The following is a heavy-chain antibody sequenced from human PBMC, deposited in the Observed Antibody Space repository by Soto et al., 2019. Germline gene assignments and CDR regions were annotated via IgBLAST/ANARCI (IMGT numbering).Heavy chain of an antibody. CDR2: IYHSGST. V-gene: IGHV4-4*02. CDR1: GGSISSSNW. CDR3: ARMGAAAARGYYFDY. Sequence: QVQLQESGPGLVKPSGTLSLTCAVSGGSISSSNWWSWVRQPPGKGLEWIGEIYHSGSTNYNPSLKSRVTILVDKSKNQFSLKLSSVTAADTAVYYCARMGAAAARGYYFDYWGQGTLVTVSS. D-gene: IGHD6-13*01. J-gene: IGHJ4*02.